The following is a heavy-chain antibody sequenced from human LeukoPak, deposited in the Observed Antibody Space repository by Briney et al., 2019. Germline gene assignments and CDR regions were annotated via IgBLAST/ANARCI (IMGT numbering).Heavy chain of an antibody. J-gene: IGHJ5*02. CDR2: ISLRGRT. CDR1: RGSITTTNF. V-gene: IGHV4-4*02. CDR3: SRESGPYCPFGH. Sequence: PSETLPLTFGGSRGSITTTNFYRWVRQPPGGGLEWIGEISLRGRTQYNPSLKSRVNISIDESKNHLYLSLASISVADTAVYYCSRESGPYCPFGHWGQGTLVAVTS. D-gene: IGHD1-26*01.